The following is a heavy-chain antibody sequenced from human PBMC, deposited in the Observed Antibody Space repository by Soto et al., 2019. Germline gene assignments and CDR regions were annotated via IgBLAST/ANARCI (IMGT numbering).Heavy chain of an antibody. V-gene: IGHV4-34*01. CDR1: GGSFSGYY. D-gene: IGHD3-10*02. CDR3: ASGAYSCSGSYSSYWFDS. J-gene: IGHJ5*01. Sequence: QVQLQQWGAGLLKPSETLSLTCAVYGGSFSGYYWSWIRQPPGKGLEWSGESNHSGSTNYNPSLNSGVTISVDTSKQQFSLERSSVTAADTAVYYCASGAYSCSGSYSSYWFDSWGQGTLVTVSS. CDR2: SNHSGST.